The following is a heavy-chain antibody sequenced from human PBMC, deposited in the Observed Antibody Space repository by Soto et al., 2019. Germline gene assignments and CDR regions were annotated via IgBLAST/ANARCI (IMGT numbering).Heavy chain of an antibody. D-gene: IGHD4-4*01. CDR1: GGTFISYA. CDR3: ARGRGTTYLPAFDY. V-gene: IGHV1-69*01. J-gene: IGHJ4*02. CDR2: IIPVFGTA. Sequence: QVQLVQSGAEVKKPGSSVKLSCKVSGGTFISYAISWVRQAPGRGFEWMGGIIPVFGTANYTQQFQGRVTITADASTSTAYMELSSLRSEDTAFYYCARGRGTTYLPAFDYWGQGTLVTVSS.